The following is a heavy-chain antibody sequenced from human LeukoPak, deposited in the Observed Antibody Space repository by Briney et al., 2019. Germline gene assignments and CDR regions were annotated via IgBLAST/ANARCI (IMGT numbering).Heavy chain of an antibody. V-gene: IGHV4-59*04. CDR2: IYYSGST. CDR1: GGSISTYY. D-gene: IGHD4-17*01. J-gene: IGHJ5*02. Sequence: PSETLSLTCTVSGGSISTYYWSWIRQPPGKGLEWIGNIYYSGSTYYNPSLKSRVAISVDTSKDQFSLNLNSVTAADTAVYYCARRAVTGRDNWFDPWGQGTLVTVSS. CDR3: ARRAVTGRDNWFDP.